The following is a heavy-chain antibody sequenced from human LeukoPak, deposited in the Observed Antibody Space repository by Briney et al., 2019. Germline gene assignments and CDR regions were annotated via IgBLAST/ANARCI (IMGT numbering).Heavy chain of an antibody. CDR1: GGSVSSGSHY. CDR3: ASSKRITIFGVVMPYYYYGMDV. V-gene: IGHV4-61*01. D-gene: IGHD3-3*01. J-gene: IGHJ6*02. CDR2: IYYSGST. Sequence: SQTLSLTCTVSGGSVSSGSHYWSWIRQPPGKGLEWIGYIYYSGSTNYNPSLKSRVTISVDTSKNQFSLKLSSVTAADTAVYYCASSKRITIFGVVMPYYYYGMDVWGQGTTVTVSS.